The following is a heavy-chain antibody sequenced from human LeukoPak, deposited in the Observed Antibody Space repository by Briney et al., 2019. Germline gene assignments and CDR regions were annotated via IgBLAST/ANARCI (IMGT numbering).Heavy chain of an antibody. J-gene: IGHJ4*02. CDR2: INPNSGGT. CDR3: AREFRSGWYYFDY. Sequence: ASVKVSCKASGYTFTGYYMHWGREAPGQGLEWMGWINPNSGGTNYAQKFQGRVTMTRDTSISTAYMELSRLRSDDTAVYYCAREFRSGWYYFDYRRQGTLVTVSS. CDR1: GYTFTGYY. V-gene: IGHV1-2*02. D-gene: IGHD6-19*01.